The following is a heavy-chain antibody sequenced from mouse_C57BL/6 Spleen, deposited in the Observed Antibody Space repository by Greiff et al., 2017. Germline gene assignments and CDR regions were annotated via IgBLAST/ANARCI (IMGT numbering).Heavy chain of an antibody. CDR2: INPSTGGT. Sequence: VQLQQSGPELVKPGASVKISCKASGYSFTGYYMNWVKQSPEKSLEWIGEINPSTGGTTYNQKFKAKATLTVDKSSSTAYMQLKSLTSEDSAVYDCARRGGNYRGMDYWGQGTSVTVSS. J-gene: IGHJ4*01. CDR3: ARRGGNYRGMDY. CDR1: GYSFTGYY. V-gene: IGHV1-42*01. D-gene: IGHD2-1*01.